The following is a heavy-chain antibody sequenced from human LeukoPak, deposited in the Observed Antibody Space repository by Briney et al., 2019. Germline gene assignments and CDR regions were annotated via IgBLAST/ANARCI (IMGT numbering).Heavy chain of an antibody. D-gene: IGHD1-26*01. Sequence: SVKVSCKASGGTFSSYAISWVRQAPGQGLEWMGGIIPIFGTANYAQKLQGRVTMTTDTSTSTAYMELRSLRSDDTAVYYCARDWRAVGAINFDYWGQGTLVTVSS. J-gene: IGHJ4*02. CDR1: GGTFSSYA. V-gene: IGHV1-69*05. CDR2: IIPIFGTA. CDR3: ARDWRAVGAINFDY.